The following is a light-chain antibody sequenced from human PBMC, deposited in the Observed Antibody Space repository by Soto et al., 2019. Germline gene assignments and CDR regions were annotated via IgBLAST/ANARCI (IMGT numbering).Light chain of an antibody. Sequence: EIVLTQSPATLSLSPGERATLSCRASQSVSSYLAWYQQKPGQAPRLLIYDASNSATGIPARFSGSGSGTDFTLTISSLEPEDFAVYYCQQRSSWPPAITFGQGTRLEIK. V-gene: IGKV3-11*01. CDR1: QSVSSY. CDR3: QQRSSWPPAIT. J-gene: IGKJ5*01. CDR2: DAS.